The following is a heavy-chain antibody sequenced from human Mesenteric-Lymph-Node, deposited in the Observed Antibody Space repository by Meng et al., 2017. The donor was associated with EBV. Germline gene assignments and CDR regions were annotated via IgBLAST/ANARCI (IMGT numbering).Heavy chain of an antibody. Sequence: QVQLVQSGAEVKKPGASVKISCKASGYTFTNYYIHWVRQAPGQGLQWMGIINPSGGSTSYAQNFQGRVTMTRDTSTSTAYMDLRSLRPEDTAVYYCARDHGGKYYYWGQGTLVTVSS. J-gene: IGHJ4*02. CDR1: GYTFTNYY. CDR3: ARDHGGKYYY. CDR2: INPSGGST. V-gene: IGHV1-46*01. D-gene: IGHD1-26*01.